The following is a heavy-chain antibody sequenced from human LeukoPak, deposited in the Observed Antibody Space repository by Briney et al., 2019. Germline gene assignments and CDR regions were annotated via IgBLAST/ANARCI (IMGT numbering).Heavy chain of an antibody. CDR1: GGSISSSNYY. CDR2: IYYSGST. J-gene: IGHJ4*02. V-gene: IGHV4-61*05. Sequence: SETLSLTCTVSGGSISSSNYYWGWIRQPPGKGLEWIGYIYYSGSTNYNPSLKSRVTISVDTSKNQFSLKLSSVTAADTAVYYCARKFINWNYVLDYWGQGTLVTVSS. D-gene: IGHD1-7*01. CDR3: ARKFINWNYVLDY.